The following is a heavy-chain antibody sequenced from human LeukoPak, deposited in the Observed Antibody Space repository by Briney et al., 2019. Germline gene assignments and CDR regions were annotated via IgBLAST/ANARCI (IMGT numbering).Heavy chain of an antibody. J-gene: IGHJ6*02. V-gene: IGHV1-18*01. CDR3: ARDRANYYGSGSYYNEGYYYYGMDV. CDR1: GYTFTSYG. CDR2: ISAYNGNT. Sequence: ASVKVSCKASGYTFTSYGISWVRQAPGQGLEWMGWISAYNGNTNYAQKLRGRVTMTTDTSTSTAYMELRSLRPDDTAVYYCARDRANYYGSGSYYNEGYYYYGMDVWGQGTTVTVSS. D-gene: IGHD3-10*01.